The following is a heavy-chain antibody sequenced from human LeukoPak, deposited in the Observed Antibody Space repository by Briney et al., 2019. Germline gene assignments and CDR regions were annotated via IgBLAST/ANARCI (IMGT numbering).Heavy chain of an antibody. D-gene: IGHD3-22*01. CDR3: ARDRYYYDSSGYSYYMDV. CDR2: IKQDGSEK. J-gene: IGHJ6*03. V-gene: IGHV3-7*01. CDR1: GFTFSSYW. Sequence: GGSLRLSCAASGFTFSSYWMSWVRQAPGKGLEWVANIKQDGSEKYYVDSVKGRFTISRDNAKNSLYLQMNSLRAEDAAVYYCARDRYYYDSSGYSYYMDVWGKGTTVTVSS.